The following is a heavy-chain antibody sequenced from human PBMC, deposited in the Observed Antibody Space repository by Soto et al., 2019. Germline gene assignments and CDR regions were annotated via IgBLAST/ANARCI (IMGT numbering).Heavy chain of an antibody. J-gene: IGHJ4*02. CDR3: AREWRIAMVRGGGVDY. CDR2: ISSSGTST. V-gene: IGHV3-23*01. CDR1: GFAFSTYA. Sequence: EVQLLESGGGLVQPGGSLWLSCAASGFAFSTYAMSWVRQAPGKGLEWVSAISSSGTSTYYKDSVKGRFTVSRDNSKSTLYLQMNSLRADDTAVYYCAREWRIAMVRGGGVDYWGQGTLVTVSS. D-gene: IGHD3-10*01.